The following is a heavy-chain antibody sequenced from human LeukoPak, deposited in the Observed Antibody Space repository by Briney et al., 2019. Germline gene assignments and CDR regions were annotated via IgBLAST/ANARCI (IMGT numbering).Heavy chain of an antibody. CDR1: GFTFDDYA. V-gene: IGHV3-9*01. J-gene: IGHJ6*02. D-gene: IGHD1-1*01. CDR3: AKDTGRGTDYYYGMGV. Sequence: GRSLRLSCAASGFTFDDYAMHWVRQAPGKGLEWVSGISWNSGSIGYADSVKGRFTISRDNAKNSLYLQMNSLRAEDTALYYCAKDTGRGTDYYYGMGVWGQGTTVTVSS. CDR2: ISWNSGSI.